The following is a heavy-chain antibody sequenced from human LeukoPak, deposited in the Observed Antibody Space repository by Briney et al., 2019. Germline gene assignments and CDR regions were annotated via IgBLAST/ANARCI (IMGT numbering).Heavy chain of an antibody. Sequence: ASVKVSCKASGYTFTSYDINWVRQATGQGLEWMGWMNPNSGNTGYAQKFQGRVTMTRNTSISTAYMELSSLRSEDTAVYYCAREEIGLRFLKWLLPNWFDPWGQGTLVTVSS. CDR2: MNPNSGNT. V-gene: IGHV1-8*01. CDR1: GYTFTSYD. J-gene: IGHJ5*02. CDR3: AREEIGLRFLKWLLPNWFDP. D-gene: IGHD3-3*01.